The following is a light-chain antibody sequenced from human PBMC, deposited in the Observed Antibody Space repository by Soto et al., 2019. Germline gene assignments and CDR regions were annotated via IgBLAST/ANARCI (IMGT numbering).Light chain of an antibody. Sequence: EIVLTQSPATLSLSPGERATLSCRASQSVSSYLAWYQQKPGQAPRLLIYGASIRATGIPDRFSGSGSGTDFILTISRLEPEDFAVYYCHQYHRSPRTFGQGTKVEIK. CDR2: GAS. CDR1: QSVSSY. V-gene: IGKV3-20*01. J-gene: IGKJ1*01. CDR3: HQYHRSPRT.